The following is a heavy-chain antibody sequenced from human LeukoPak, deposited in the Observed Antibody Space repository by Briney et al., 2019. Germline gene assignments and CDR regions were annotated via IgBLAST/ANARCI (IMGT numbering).Heavy chain of an antibody. CDR2: IYYSGST. D-gene: IGHD3-9*01. CDR3: ARVVIINDDNWFDP. Sequence: SETLSLTCTVSGGSISSYYWSWIRQPPGKGLEWIGYIYYSGSTNYNPSLKSRVTISVDTSKNQFSLKLSSVTAADTAVYYRARVVIINDDNWFDPWGQGTLVTVSS. CDR1: GGSISSYY. V-gene: IGHV4-59*12. J-gene: IGHJ5*02.